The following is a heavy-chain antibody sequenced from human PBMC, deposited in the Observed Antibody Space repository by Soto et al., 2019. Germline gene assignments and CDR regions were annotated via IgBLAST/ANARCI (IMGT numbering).Heavy chain of an antibody. V-gene: IGHV4-59*01. J-gene: IGHJ6*03. CDR3: ARDHSGYDYGDYYYYYMDV. Sequence: SETLSLTCTVFGGSISGYYWSWILQPPGKGLEWIGYIYYSGSTNYNPSLKSRVTISVDTSKNQFSLKLSSVTAADTAVYYCARDHSGYDYGDYYYYYMDVWGKGTTVTVSS. CDR2: IYYSGST. CDR1: GGSISGYY. D-gene: IGHD5-12*01.